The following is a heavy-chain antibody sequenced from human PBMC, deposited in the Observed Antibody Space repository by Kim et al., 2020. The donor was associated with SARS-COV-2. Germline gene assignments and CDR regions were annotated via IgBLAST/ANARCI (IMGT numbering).Heavy chain of an antibody. J-gene: IGHJ6*02. Sequence: NYAQKLQGRVTMTTDTSTSTAYMEVRSLRSDDTAVYYCARAETAYYFGMDVWGQGTTVTVSS. CDR3: ARAETAYYFGMDV. V-gene: IGHV1-18*01.